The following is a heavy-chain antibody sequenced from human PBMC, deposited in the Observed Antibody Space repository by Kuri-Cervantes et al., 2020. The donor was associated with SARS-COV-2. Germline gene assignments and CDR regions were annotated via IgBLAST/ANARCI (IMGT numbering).Heavy chain of an antibody. Sequence: GGSLRLSCVASEFNFRYYGMYWVRQAPGKGLEWVAHISYDWRDIHFRESVKGRFTVSRDNSKNTLYLQMNSLRLEDTGVYFCAKPGSVRGIIREDHYGLDVWGQGTTVTVSS. CDR1: EFNFRYYG. CDR2: ISYDWRDI. V-gene: IGHV3-30*18. J-gene: IGHJ6*02. D-gene: IGHD3-10*01. CDR3: AKPGSVRGIIREDHYGLDV.